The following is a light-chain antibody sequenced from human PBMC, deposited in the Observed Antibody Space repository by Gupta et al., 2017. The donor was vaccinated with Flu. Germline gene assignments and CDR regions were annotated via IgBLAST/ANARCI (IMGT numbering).Light chain of an antibody. CDR3: AAWDDSLNGPV. CDR2: SDN. Sequence: KVTISCSGSAANVGGNSVNGYQQFPGTAPKLLIFSDNQRPSGIPDRISGSKSDTSASLTISGRQSEDEADYYCAAWDDSLNGPVLGGGTKLTVL. CDR1: AANVGGNS. V-gene: IGLV1-44*01. J-gene: IGLJ3*02.